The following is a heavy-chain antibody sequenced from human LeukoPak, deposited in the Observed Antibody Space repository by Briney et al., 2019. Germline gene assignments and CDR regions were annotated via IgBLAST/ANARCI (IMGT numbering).Heavy chain of an antibody. Sequence: PGGSLRLSSVASGFTFSSYAMTWVRQAPGKGLEWVSIVSGSGDSTYYADSMKGRFTISRDNSKNTLFLQINSLRVDDTAVYYCARDRRSTGWPFDYWGQGTLVTVSS. CDR2: VSGSGDST. J-gene: IGHJ4*02. D-gene: IGHD6-19*01. CDR1: GFTFSSYA. V-gene: IGHV3-23*01. CDR3: ARDRRSTGWPFDY.